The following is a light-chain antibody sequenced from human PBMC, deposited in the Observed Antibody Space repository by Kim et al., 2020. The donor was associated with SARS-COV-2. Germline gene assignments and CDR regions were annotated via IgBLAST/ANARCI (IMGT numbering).Light chain of an antibody. CDR1: QGISIW. J-gene: IGKJ1*01. Sequence: DIQMTQSPSSVSASVGDRVTISCRASQGISIWLAWYQQKPGKAPKLLIYAASSLQSGVPSRFSGSGSGTDFTLTISSLQAEDFATYYCQQANSFPRTFGQGTKVDIK. V-gene: IGKV1-12*01. CDR3: QQANSFPRT. CDR2: AAS.